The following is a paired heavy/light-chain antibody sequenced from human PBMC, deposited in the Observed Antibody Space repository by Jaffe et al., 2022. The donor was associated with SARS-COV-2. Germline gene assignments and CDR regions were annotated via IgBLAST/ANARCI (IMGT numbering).Heavy chain of an antibody. Sequence: QVRLQESGPGLVKPSETLSLTCSVSGDSSSVYLWNWIRQSPGKGLEWIGYMSYSGRTSYNPSLKSRVLISVDRSKNQVFLQLRSVTAADTAVYFCARDVIGLNGKEVALDMWGQGTVVSVSS. CDR2: MSYSGRT. CDR3: ARDVIGLNGKEVALDM. CDR1: GDSSSVYL. V-gene: IGHV4-59*01. D-gene: IGHD3-16*02. J-gene: IGHJ3*02.
Light chain of an antibody. J-gene: IGKJ2*01. CDR2: AAS. V-gene: IGKV1-6*01. CDR3: VQDYDKPFT. Sequence: AIQVTQSPSSLSASVGDRVTITCRASQGIGNELGWYQQRPGKAPKLLIYAASTLQSGVPSRFSGRGSGTDFTLTISSLQPEDFATYFCVQDYDKPFTFGLGTRLEI. CDR1: QGIGNE.